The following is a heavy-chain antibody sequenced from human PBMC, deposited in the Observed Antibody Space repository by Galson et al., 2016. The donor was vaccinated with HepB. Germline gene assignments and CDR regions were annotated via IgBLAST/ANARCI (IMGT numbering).Heavy chain of an antibody. CDR1: GFTFSSYS. V-gene: IGHV3-21*01. D-gene: IGHD3-10*01. Sequence: SLRLSCAASGFTFSSYSMIWVRQAPGKGLEWVSSISSSSIYICYADSVTGRFTISRDNSKNTLYLQMKGLRTEDSVIYFCARGMPYYSGSYNYLDSWGQGTLVTVSS. CDR3: ARGMPYYSGSYNYLDS. CDR2: ISSSSIYI. J-gene: IGHJ4*02.